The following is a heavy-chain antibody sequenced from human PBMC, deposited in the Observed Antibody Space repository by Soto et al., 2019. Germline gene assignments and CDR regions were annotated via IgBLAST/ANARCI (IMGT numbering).Heavy chain of an antibody. Sequence: QVQLVESGGGVVQPGRSLRLSCAASGFTFSSYAMHWVRQAPGKGLEWVAVISYDGSNKYYADSVKGRFTISRDNSKNTLYLQMNSLMAEDTAVYYCASGPPYCRGGSCYLYWGQGTLVTVSS. CDR1: GFTFSSYA. CDR3: ASGPPYCRGGSCYLY. CDR2: ISYDGSNK. J-gene: IGHJ4*02. D-gene: IGHD2-15*01. V-gene: IGHV3-30-3*01.